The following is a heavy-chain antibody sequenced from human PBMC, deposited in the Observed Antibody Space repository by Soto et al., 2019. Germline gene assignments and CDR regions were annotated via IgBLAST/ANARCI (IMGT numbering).Heavy chain of an antibody. Sequence: SETLSLTCTVSGGSITSSHWTWIRQSPGKGLEWIGYIYYSGTTNYNPSLKSRVTISVDTSKNQFSLKLNSVTAADTAMYYWARVRSGSYKKIDYWGQGNLVTVFS. CDR2: IYYSGTT. CDR1: GGSITSSH. J-gene: IGHJ4*02. V-gene: IGHV4-59*01. CDR3: ARVRSGSYKKIDY. D-gene: IGHD1-26*01.